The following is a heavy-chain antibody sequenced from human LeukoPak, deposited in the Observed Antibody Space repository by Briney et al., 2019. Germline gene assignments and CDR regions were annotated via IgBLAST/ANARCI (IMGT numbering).Heavy chain of an antibody. J-gene: IGHJ4*02. CDR3: ARLLIYCSSTSCHFDY. CDR1: GGSISSRTYF. Sequence: SETLSLTCTVSGGSISSRTYFWGWIRQPPGKGLEWIGSIYYSGITYYNPSLKSRVTISVETSNNQFSLKLSSVTAADTAMYYCARLLIYCSSTSCHFDYWGQGTLVTVSS. CDR2: IYYSGIT. V-gene: IGHV4-39*01. D-gene: IGHD2-2*01.